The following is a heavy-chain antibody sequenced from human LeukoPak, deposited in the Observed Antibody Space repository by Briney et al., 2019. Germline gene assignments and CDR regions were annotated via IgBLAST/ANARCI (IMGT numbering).Heavy chain of an antibody. Sequence: SETLSLTCTVSGGSISSGDYYWSWIRQPPGKGLEWIGYIYYSGSTYYNPSLKSRVTISVDTSKNQFSLELSSVTAADTAVYSCASGYSYGYLASPLDYWGQGTLVTVSS. V-gene: IGHV4-30-4*01. CDR3: ASGYSYGYLASPLDY. J-gene: IGHJ4*02. D-gene: IGHD5-18*01. CDR1: GGSISSGDYY. CDR2: IYYSGST.